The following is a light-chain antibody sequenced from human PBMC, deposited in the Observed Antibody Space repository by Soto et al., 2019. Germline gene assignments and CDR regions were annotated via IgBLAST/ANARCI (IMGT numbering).Light chain of an antibody. CDR2: SAS. V-gene: IGKV1-6*01. J-gene: IGKJ4*01. Sequence: IQMTQSPSSLSASVGDRVTITCRASQGVRDDVGWYQQKPGKAPKLLIYSASTLQSGVPSRFSGSGSGTEIHLTISRLPPEDFATYYCLQESNYPLTFGGGTKVEIK. CDR1: QGVRDD. CDR3: LQESNYPLT.